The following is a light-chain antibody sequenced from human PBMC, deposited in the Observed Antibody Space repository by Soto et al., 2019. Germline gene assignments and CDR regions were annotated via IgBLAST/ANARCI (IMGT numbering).Light chain of an antibody. CDR1: QNIDMY. CDR3: QHTFNSPPWT. J-gene: IGKJ1*01. Sequence: IHMTQSPSSLSASVGDTVTITCRASQNIDMYLNWYQQKPGRAPRVLISGASNLQSGVPSRFSGSGSGTDFTLTISSLQSEDFASYFCQHTFNSPPWTFGQGTKVDI. V-gene: IGKV1-39*01. CDR2: GAS.